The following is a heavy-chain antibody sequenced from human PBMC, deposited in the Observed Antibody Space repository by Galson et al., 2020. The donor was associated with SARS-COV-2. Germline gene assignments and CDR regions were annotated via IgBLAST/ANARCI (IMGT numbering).Heavy chain of an antibody. CDR2: IYHSGST. D-gene: IGHD3-3*01. CDR1: GYSISSGYY. J-gene: IGHJ2*01. V-gene: IGHV4-38-2*02. Sequence: SETLSLTCTVSGYSISSGYYWGWIRQPPGKGLEWTGSIYHSGSTYYNPSLKSRVTISVDTSKNQFSLKLSSVTAADTAVYYCASWSRGITIFGVSDWYFDLWGRGTLVTVSS. CDR3: ASWSRGITIFGVSDWYFDL.